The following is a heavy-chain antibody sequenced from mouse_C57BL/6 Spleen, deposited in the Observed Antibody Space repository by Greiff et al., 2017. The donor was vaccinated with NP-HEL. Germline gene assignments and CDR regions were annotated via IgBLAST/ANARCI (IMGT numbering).Heavy chain of an antibody. Sequence: QVQLKQPGAELVRPGSSVKLSCKASGYTFTSYWMDWVKQRPVQGLEWIGNIYPSDSETHYNQKFKDKATLTVDKSSSTAYMQLSSLTSEDSAVYYCAREGLLPHFAYWGQGTLVTVSA. D-gene: IGHD2-3*01. CDR1: GYTFTSYW. CDR3: AREGLLPHFAY. CDR2: IYPSDSET. V-gene: IGHV1-61*01. J-gene: IGHJ3*01.